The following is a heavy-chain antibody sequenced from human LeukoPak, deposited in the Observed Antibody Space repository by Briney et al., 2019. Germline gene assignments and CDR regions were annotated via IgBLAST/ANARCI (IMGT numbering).Heavy chain of an antibody. CDR3: ARDLNGVYYFDY. Sequence: ASVKVSCKVSGYTLTELSMHWVRQAPGKGLEWMGGFDPEDGETIYAQKFQGRVTMTEDTSTDTAYMELSSLRSEDTAVYYCARDLNGVYYFDYWGQGTLVTVSS. CDR1: GYTLTELS. J-gene: IGHJ4*02. V-gene: IGHV1-24*01. CDR2: FDPEDGET. D-gene: IGHD3-3*01.